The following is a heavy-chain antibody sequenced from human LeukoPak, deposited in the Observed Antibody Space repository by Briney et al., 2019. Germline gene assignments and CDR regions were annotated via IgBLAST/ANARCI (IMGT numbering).Heavy chain of an antibody. V-gene: IGHV3-30*02. CDR2: IRYDESNK. Sequence: GGSLRLSCAASGFTFSSHDMHWVRQAPGKGLEWVAFIRYDESNKYYADSVKGRFTISRDNSKNTLYLQMNSLRAGDTAVYYCAKSIPAIAVAVSTRQWGQGTLVTVSS. D-gene: IGHD6-19*01. CDR1: GFTFSSHD. CDR3: AKSIPAIAVAVSTRQ. J-gene: IGHJ4*02.